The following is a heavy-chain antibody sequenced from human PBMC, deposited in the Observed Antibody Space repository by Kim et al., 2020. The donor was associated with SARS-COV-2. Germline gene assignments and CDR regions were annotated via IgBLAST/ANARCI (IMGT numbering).Heavy chain of an antibody. CDR3: ARWRTSGKGNFDS. Sequence: SGTLSLTCTVSGDSISNNSYYWSWIRQHPGTGLEWIGYIYYTGFTSYKPSLENRLAMSLDTSKNQFYLNLGSVTAADTAVYFCARWRTSGKGNFDSWGQG. V-gene: IGHV4-31*03. CDR2: IYYTGFT. J-gene: IGHJ4*02. CDR1: GDSISNNSYY.